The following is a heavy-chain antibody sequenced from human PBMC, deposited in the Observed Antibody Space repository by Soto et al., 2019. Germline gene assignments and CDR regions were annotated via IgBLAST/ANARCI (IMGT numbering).Heavy chain of an antibody. CDR2: ISSSSSYI. Sequence: GGSLRLSCAASGFTFSSYSMTWVLQAPGKGLEWVSSISSSSSYIYYADSVKGRFTISRDNAKNSLYLQMNSLRAEDTAVYYCARDIRIAAAGLDYWGQGTLVTVSS. CDR1: GFTFSSYS. J-gene: IGHJ4*02. V-gene: IGHV3-21*01. D-gene: IGHD6-13*01. CDR3: ARDIRIAAAGLDY.